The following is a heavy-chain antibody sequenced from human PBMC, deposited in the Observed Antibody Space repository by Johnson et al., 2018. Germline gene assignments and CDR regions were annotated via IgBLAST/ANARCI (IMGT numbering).Heavy chain of an antibody. CDR2: ISYDGVKK. CDR3: VKGRSGNAPLFEY. D-gene: IGHD5-12*01. Sequence: QVQLQEAGGGVVQPGRSLRLSCAASGFPFSNYGIHWVRQLPGKGLEWVAVISYDGVKKDYAESVKGRFTISRDNSKNTAYVQMNSRRAEDTAVYYCVKGRSGNAPLFEYWGQGTLVTVSS. V-gene: IGHV3-30*18. CDR1: GFPFSNYG. J-gene: IGHJ4*02.